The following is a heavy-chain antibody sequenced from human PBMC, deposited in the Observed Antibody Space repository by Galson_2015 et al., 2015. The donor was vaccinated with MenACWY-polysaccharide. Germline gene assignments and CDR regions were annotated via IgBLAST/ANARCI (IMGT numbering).Heavy chain of an antibody. CDR3: VKAHETSGWNRGPGY. J-gene: IGHJ4*02. D-gene: IGHD1-1*01. Sequence: SLRLSCAASGFTFTSYTMSWIRQAPGKGPEWVTVISLDGRNTYYADPVKGRFTISRDNSKNTLYLQMRDLRAEDTAVYYCVKAHETSGWNRGPGYWGQGTLVTVSS. CDR2: ISLDGRNT. V-gene: IGHV3-23*01. CDR1: GFTFTSYT.